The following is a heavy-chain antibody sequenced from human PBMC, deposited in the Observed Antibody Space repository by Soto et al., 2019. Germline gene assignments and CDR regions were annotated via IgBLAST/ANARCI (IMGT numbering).Heavy chain of an antibody. D-gene: IGHD2-21*01. CDR3: ARDGGEGTFDY. V-gene: IGHV3-53*01. Sequence: EVQLVESGGGLIQPGGSLRLSCAVSGFTVSSNYMTWVRQAPGKGLKWVSTIHSDGNTYHAAFVKGRFTLSRDNSKNTVYLQMNSLRAEDTAVYYCARDGGEGTFDYRCQGTLVTVSS. J-gene: IGHJ4*02. CDR1: GFTVSSNY. CDR2: IHSDGNT.